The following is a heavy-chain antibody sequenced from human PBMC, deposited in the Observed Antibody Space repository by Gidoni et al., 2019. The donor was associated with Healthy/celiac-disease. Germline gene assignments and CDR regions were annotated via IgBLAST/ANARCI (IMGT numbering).Heavy chain of an antibody. CDR3: ARGRPAYDYIWGRKAFDI. CDR2: IYYSGST. CDR1: GGSISSYY. J-gene: IGHJ3*02. V-gene: IGHV4-59*01. Sequence: QVQLQESCPGLVKPSETLSLTCPVPGGSISSYYWSWIRQPPGTGLEWIGYIYYSGSTNYNPSLKSRVTISVDTSKNQFSLKLSSVTAADTAVYYCARGRPAYDYIWGRKAFDIWGQGTMVTVSS. D-gene: IGHD3-16*01.